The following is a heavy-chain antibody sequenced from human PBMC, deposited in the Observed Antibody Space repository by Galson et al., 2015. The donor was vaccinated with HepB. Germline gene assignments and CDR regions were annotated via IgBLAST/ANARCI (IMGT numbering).Heavy chain of an antibody. Sequence: SLRLSCAASGFIFRNYAMTWVRQAPGKGLEWVSAISGSGGTTYYADSVKGRFTISRGNSKNTLYLRMNSLRAEDTAVYYCAQQLVPFDFWGQGTLVTVSS. CDR2: ISGSGGTT. D-gene: IGHD6-13*01. J-gene: IGHJ4*02. V-gene: IGHV3-23*01. CDR1: GFIFRNYA. CDR3: AQQLVPFDF.